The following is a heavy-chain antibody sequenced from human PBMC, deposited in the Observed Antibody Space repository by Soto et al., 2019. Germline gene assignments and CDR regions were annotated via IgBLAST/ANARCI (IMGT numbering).Heavy chain of an antibody. CDR3: TRHAPPYCGGDCYPY. Sequence: PGGSLRLSCAASGFTFSGSAMHWVRQASGKGLEWVGRIRSKVNSYATAYAASVKGRFTISRDDSKNTAYLQMNSLKTEDTAVYYCTRHAPPYCGGDCYPYWGQGTLVTVSS. CDR2: IRSKVNSYAT. D-gene: IGHD2-21*02. J-gene: IGHJ4*02. V-gene: IGHV3-73*01. CDR1: GFTFSGSA.